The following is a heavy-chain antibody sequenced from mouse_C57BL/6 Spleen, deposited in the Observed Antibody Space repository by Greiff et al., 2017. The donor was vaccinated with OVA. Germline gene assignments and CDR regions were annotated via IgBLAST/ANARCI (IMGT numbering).Heavy chain of an antibody. D-gene: IGHD1-1*01. CDR1: GYSFTDYN. CDR2: INPNDGTT. CDR3: ARDYGSGDGYFDV. J-gene: IGHJ1*03. Sequence: VQLQQSGPELVKPGASVKISCKASGYSFTDYNMNWLKQSNGKSLEWIGVINPNDGTTSYNQKFKGKATLTVDQSSSTAYMQPNSLTSEASAVDYCARDYGSGDGYFDVWGTGTTVTVSS. V-gene: IGHV1-39*01.